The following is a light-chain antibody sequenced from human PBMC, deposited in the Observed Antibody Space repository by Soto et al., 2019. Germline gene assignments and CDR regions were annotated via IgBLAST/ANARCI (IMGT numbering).Light chain of an antibody. CDR3: AAWDDSLNGFYV. CDR1: SSNIGSNT. J-gene: IGLJ1*01. CDR2: SNN. V-gene: IGLV1-44*01. Sequence: QYVLTQPPSASGTTAQRVTISCSGSSSNIGSNTVNWYQQLPGTAPKLLIYSNNQRPSGVPDRFSGSKSGTSASLAISGVQSEDEADYYCAAWDDSLNGFYVFGTGTKVTVL.